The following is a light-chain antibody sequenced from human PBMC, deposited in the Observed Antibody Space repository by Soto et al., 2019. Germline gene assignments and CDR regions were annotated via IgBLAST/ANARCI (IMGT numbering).Light chain of an antibody. V-gene: IGKV4-1*01. CDR2: GAS. CDR1: QSVLYSSNNKNY. J-gene: IGKJ1*01. Sequence: DIVMTQSPDSLAVSLGERATINCKSSQSVLYSSNNKNYLAWYQQKPGQAPRLLIYGASTTATGIPARFSGSGSGTELTLTIRSLQPDDSATYYCQQYDTYLTFGRGTKVDIK. CDR3: QQYDTYLT.